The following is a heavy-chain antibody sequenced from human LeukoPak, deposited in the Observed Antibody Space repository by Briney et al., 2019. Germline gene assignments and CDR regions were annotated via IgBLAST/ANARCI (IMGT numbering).Heavy chain of an antibody. CDR2: IYTSGST. Sequence: SETLSLTCTVSGGSISSGSYYWSWIRQPAGKGLEWIGRIYTSGSTNYNPSLKSRVTISVDTSKNQFSLKLSSVTAADTAVYYCARDRGGATPDYWGQGTLVTVSS. D-gene: IGHD1-26*01. J-gene: IGHJ4*02. CDR1: GGSISSGSYY. CDR3: ARDRGGATPDY. V-gene: IGHV4-61*02.